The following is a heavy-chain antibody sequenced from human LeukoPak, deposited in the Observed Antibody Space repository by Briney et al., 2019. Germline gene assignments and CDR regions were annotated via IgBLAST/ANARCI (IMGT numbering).Heavy chain of an antibody. CDR1: GYTFTCYY. D-gene: IGHD3-22*01. V-gene: IGHV1-2*02. CDR3: ARGGRGVVINVSGY. Sequence: ASVKVSCKASGYTFTCYYMHWVRQAPGQGREWMGWINPKSGGTNYAQKFQGRATMTRDTSISTAYMELSRLRSDDTAVYYCARGGRGVVINVSGYWGQGTLVTVSS. CDR2: INPKSGGT. J-gene: IGHJ4*02.